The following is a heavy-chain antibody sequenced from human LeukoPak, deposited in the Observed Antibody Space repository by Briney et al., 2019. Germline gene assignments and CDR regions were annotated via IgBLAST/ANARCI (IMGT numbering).Heavy chain of an antibody. J-gene: IGHJ4*02. D-gene: IGHD5-18*01. Sequence: SETLSLTCAVYGGSFSGYYWSWIRQPPGKGLEWIGEINHSGSTNYNPSLKSRVTISVDRSKNQFSPKLSSVTAADTAMYYCARIPLSTGGGYSYPRPYYFDCWGQGALVTVSS. CDR1: GGSFSGYY. CDR3: ARIPLSTGGGYSYPRPYYFDC. CDR2: INHSGST. V-gene: IGHV4-34*01.